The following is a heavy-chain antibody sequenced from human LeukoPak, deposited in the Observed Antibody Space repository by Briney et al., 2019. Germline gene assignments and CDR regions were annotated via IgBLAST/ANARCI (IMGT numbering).Heavy chain of an antibody. CDR2: IYYSGST. V-gene: IGHV4-59*01. CDR3: ARANHMYYDSSGYPRYFDY. Sequence: SETLSLTCTVSGGSISSYYWSWIRQPPGKGLEWIGYIYYSGSTNYNPSLKSRVTISVDTSKNQFSLKLSSVTAADTAVYYCARANHMYYDSSGYPRYFDYWGQGTLATVSS. CDR1: GGSISSYY. J-gene: IGHJ4*02. D-gene: IGHD3-22*01.